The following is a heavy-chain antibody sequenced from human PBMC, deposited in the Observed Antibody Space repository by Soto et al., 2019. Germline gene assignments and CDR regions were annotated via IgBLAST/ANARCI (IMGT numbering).Heavy chain of an antibody. CDR1: GFTFGDYA. CDR2: IRSKAYGGTT. J-gene: IGHJ4*02. D-gene: IGHD1-7*01. Sequence: GGSLRLSCTASGFTFGDYAMSWFRQAPGKGLEWVGFIRSKAYGGTTEYAASVKGRFTISRDDSKSIAYLQMNSLKTEDTAVYYCTIGPLGRLELRGYYFDYWGQGTLVTVSS. CDR3: TIGPLGRLELRGYYFDY. V-gene: IGHV3-49*03.